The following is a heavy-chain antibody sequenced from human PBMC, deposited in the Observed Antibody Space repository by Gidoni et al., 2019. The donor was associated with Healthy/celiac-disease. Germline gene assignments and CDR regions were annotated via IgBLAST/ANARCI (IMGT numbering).Heavy chain of an antibody. CDR1: DFTYSSYA. Sequence: EVQLLESGGGLVQPGGSLSHSCAASDFTYSSYAMSWVRQAPGEGLEWVSAIRGSGSSTYYADSVRGRLTISRDNSKNTLYLQMNSLRAEDTAVYYCAKNFRRGSSGWCFDYWGQGTLVTVSS. CDR2: IRGSGSST. V-gene: IGHV3-23*01. CDR3: AKNFRRGSSGWCFDY. J-gene: IGHJ4*02. D-gene: IGHD6-19*01.